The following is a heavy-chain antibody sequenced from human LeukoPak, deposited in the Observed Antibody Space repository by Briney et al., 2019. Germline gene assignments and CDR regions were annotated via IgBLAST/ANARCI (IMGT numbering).Heavy chain of an antibody. Sequence: PGGSLRLSCAASGFTFSSYSMNWVRQAPGKGLEWVSYISSSSSTIYYADSVKGRFTISRDNAKNSLYLQMNSLRAEDTAVYYCARALRYGGNNFDYWGQGTLVTVSS. CDR3: ARALRYGGNNFDY. CDR1: GFTFSSYS. D-gene: IGHD4-23*01. V-gene: IGHV3-48*04. CDR2: ISSSSSTI. J-gene: IGHJ4*02.